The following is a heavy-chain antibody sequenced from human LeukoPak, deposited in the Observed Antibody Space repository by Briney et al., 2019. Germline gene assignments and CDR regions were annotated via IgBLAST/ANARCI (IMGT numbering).Heavy chain of an antibody. Sequence: PGGSLRLSCAASGFTFSDYSMNWGRQAPGKGLEWISWIGISSGNTKYADSVKGRFTVSGDKAKNSLDLYMNRLRVADTAVYYCARDHNYAFDNWGQGTLVTVSS. J-gene: IGHJ4*02. V-gene: IGHV3-48*01. D-gene: IGHD1-1*01. CDR1: GFTFSDYS. CDR3: ARDHNYAFDN. CDR2: IGISSGNT.